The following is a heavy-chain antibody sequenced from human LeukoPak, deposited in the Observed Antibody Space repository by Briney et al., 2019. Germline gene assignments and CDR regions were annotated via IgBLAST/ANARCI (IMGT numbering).Heavy chain of an antibody. CDR2: ISGGGRST. V-gene: IGHV3-23*01. Sequence: GGSLRLSCAASGFTFSTCAMSWVRQAPGKGLEWVSTISGGGRSTDYADSVKGRFTISRDNSKNTLYLQMNSLRAEDTAVYYCARERYCDYCGQGTLVTVSS. CDR1: GFTFSTCA. J-gene: IGHJ4*02. CDR3: ARERYCDY.